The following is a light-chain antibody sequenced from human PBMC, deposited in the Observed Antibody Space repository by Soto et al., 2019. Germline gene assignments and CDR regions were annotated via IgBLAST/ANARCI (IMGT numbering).Light chain of an antibody. J-gene: IGKJ4*01. CDR3: QQYYSAPLT. V-gene: IGKV4-1*01. CDR1: QSLLSSRYNKNY. Sequence: DIVMTQSPDSLPVSLGERATINCKSSQSLLSSRYNKNYFAWYQERPGQPPKLLISWASTRESGVPDRISGSGSGTDFTLTISSLQGEDVAVYYCQQYYSAPLTFGGGTKVEIK. CDR2: WAS.